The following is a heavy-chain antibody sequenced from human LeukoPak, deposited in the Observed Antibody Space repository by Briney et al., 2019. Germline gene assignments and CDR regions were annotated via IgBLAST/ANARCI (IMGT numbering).Heavy chain of an antibody. CDR1: GGTFISYA. CDR3: AWSRGIAAAGTVY. D-gene: IGHD6-13*01. Sequence: SVKVSCKASGGTFISYAISWVRQAPGQGLEWMGGIIPIFGTANYAQKFQGRVTITADESTSTAYMELSSLRSEDTAVYYCAWSRGIAAAGTVYWGQGTLVTVSS. J-gene: IGHJ4*02. CDR2: IIPIFGTA. V-gene: IGHV1-69*13.